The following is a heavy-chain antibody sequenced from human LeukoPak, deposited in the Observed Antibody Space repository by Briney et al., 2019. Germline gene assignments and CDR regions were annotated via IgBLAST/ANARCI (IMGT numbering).Heavy chain of an antibody. CDR3: ARDFPDVYGDYVTI. J-gene: IGHJ4*02. V-gene: IGHV3-21*01. Sequence: GGSLRLSCAASGFTFSSYSMNWVRQAPGKGLEWVSSISSSSSYVYYADSVKGRFTISRDNAKNSLYLQMNSLRAEDTAVYYCARDFPDVYGDYVTIWGQGTLVTVSS. CDR2: ISSSSSYV. D-gene: IGHD4-17*01. CDR1: GFTFSSYS.